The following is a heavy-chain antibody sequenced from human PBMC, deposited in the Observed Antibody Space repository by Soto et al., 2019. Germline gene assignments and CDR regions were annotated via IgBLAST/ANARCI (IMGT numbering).Heavy chain of an antibody. D-gene: IGHD2-2*01. V-gene: IGHV3-21*01. Sequence: EVQLVESGGGLVKPGGSLRLSCAASGFTFSSYSMNWVRQAPGKGLEWVSSISSSSSYIYYADSVKGRFTISRDNDKSSRYLQMNSLRAEDTAVYYCARVDRYCSSTSCYWAPMSDAFDIWGQGTMVTVSS. CDR1: GFTFSSYS. J-gene: IGHJ3*02. CDR3: ARVDRYCSSTSCYWAPMSDAFDI. CDR2: ISSSSSYI.